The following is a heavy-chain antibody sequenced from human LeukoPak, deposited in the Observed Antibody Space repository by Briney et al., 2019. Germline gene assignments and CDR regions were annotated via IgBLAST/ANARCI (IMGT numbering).Heavy chain of an antibody. Sequence: GGSLRLSCAASGFTVSSNYMNWVRQAPGKGLECVSVIYSDGSTYYADSVKGRFTISRDNSKNTLYLQMNSLRAEDMAVYYCARGAFYGGYGYSDYWGQGTLVTVSS. J-gene: IGHJ4*02. CDR3: ARGAFYGGYGYSDY. CDR1: GFTVSSNY. CDR2: IYSDGST. V-gene: IGHV3-66*01. D-gene: IGHD5-12*01.